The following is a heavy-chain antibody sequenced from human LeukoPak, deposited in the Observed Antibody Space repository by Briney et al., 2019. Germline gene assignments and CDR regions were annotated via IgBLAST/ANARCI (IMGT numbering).Heavy chain of an antibody. J-gene: IGHJ6*03. CDR2: IYYSGST. CDR1: GGSISSYY. CDR3: ARVELPKTITIFVGYVDV. D-gene: IGHD3-3*01. Sequence: YPSETLSLTCTVSGGSISSYYWSWIRQPPGKGLEWIGYIYYSGSTNYNPSLKSRVTISVDTSKNQFSLKLSSVTAADTAVYYCARVELPKTITIFVGYVDVWGKGTTVTVSS. V-gene: IGHV4-59*12.